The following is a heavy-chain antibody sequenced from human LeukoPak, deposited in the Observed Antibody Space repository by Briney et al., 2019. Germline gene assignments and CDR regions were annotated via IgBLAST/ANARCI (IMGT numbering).Heavy chain of an antibody. Sequence: SETLSLXCTVSGGSISSYYWRWIRQPPGRGLEWIGYIYYSGSTNYNPSLKSRVTISVDTSKNQFSLKLSSVTAADTAVYYCARRGMATSNFDYWGQGTLVTVSS. J-gene: IGHJ4*02. D-gene: IGHD5-24*01. CDR3: ARRGMATSNFDY. CDR2: IYYSGST. V-gene: IGHV4-59*01. CDR1: GGSISSYY.